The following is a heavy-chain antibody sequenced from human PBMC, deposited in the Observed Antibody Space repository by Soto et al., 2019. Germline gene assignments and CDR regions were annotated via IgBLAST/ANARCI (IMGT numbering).Heavy chain of an antibody. V-gene: IGHV1-69*06. CDR1: GGTFSSYA. CDR2: IIPIFGTA. D-gene: IGHD3-10*01. Sequence: SVKVSCKASGGTFSSYAISWVRQAPGQGLEWMGGIIPIFGTANYAQKFQGRVTITADKSTSTAYMELSSLRSEDTAVYYCARITMVRGVGYYYYYGMDVWGQGTTVTVSS. J-gene: IGHJ6*02. CDR3: ARITMVRGVGYYYYYGMDV.